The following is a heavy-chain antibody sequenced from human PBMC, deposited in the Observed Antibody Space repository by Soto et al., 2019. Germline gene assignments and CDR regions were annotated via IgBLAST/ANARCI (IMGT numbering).Heavy chain of an antibody. J-gene: IGHJ6*02. CDR2: IGSAGDS. Sequence: PGGSLRLSCAASGFTFRSYDMHWVRQVTGKGLEWVSVIGSAGDSNYAPSVKGRFTISRENAKNSLYLQMNSLRAGDTAVYYCARGSKGTYGMDVWGQGTTVTVSS. V-gene: IGHV3-13*01. D-gene: IGHD3-10*01. CDR3: ARGSKGTYGMDV. CDR1: GFTFRSYD.